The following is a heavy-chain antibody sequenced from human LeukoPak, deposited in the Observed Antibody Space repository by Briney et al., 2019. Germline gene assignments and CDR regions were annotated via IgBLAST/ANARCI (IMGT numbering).Heavy chain of an antibody. CDR3: ARMWYSSSTCDY. CDR1: GFSLSTSGMC. J-gene: IGHJ4*02. CDR2: IDWDGDK. V-gene: IGHV2-70*11. D-gene: IGHD6-6*01. Sequence: SGPTLFHPTQTLTLTCTFSGFSLSTSGMCVSWIRQPPRKAPEWLARIDWDGDKHYSTSLKTRLTISKDTSKNQVVLTMTNMDPVDTATYYCARMWYSSSTCDYCGQGTLVTVSS.